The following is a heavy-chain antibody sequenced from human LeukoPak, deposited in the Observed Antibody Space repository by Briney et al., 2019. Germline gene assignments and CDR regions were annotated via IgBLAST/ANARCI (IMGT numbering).Heavy chain of an antibody. CDR2: IWYDGSKK. V-gene: IGHV3-33*08. J-gene: IGHJ4*02. D-gene: IGHD1-26*01. Sequence: PGGSLRLSCAASGFTFSTYAVNWVRQAPGKGLEWVAVIWYDGSKKFYADSVKGRFTISRDNSKNTMYLQMSSLRAEDTAVYYCARLSGSYFDYWGQGTLVTVSS. CDR1: GFTFSTYA. CDR3: ARLSGSYFDY.